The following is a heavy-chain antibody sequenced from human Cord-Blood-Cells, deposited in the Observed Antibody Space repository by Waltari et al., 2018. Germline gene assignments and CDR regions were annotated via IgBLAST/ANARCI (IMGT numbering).Heavy chain of an antibody. Sequence: QLQLQESGPGLVKPSETLSLTCTVSGGSISSSSYYWGWIRQPPGKGLEWIGSIYYSGSTYYSTSLKSRVTISVDTAKNQFALKLSAVTAADTAVYYCARLAAAGNWFDPWGQGTLVTVSS. CDR1: GGSISSSSYY. D-gene: IGHD6-13*01. V-gene: IGHV4-39*01. CDR2: IYYSGST. CDR3: ARLAAAGNWFDP. J-gene: IGHJ5*02.